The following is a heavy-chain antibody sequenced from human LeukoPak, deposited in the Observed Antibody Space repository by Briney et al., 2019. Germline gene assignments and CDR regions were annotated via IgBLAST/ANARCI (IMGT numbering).Heavy chain of an antibody. CDR1: GGTFSSYA. CDR3: ARVAYQLLYDYFDY. CDR2: IIPIFGTA. J-gene: IGHJ4*02. V-gene: IGHV1-69*13. Sequence: SVKVSCKASGGTFSSYAISWVRQAPGQGLEWMGGIIPIFGTANYAQKFQGRVTITADESTSTAYMELRSLRSDDTAVYYCARVAYQLLYDYFDYWGQGTLVTVSS. D-gene: IGHD2-2*02.